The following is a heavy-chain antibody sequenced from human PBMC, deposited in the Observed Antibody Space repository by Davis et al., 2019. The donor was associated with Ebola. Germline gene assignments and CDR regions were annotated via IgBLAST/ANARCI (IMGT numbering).Heavy chain of an antibody. D-gene: IGHD5-12*01. CDR1: GDSVAGGTGG. CDR2: TYYSSKWYN. J-gene: IGHJ4*02. Sequence: HSQTLSLTCAISGDSVAGGTGGWNWIRQSPSRGLEWLGRTYYSSKWYNESALSVKSRITISADTAKNQLSLHLNSVTPEDTAVYYCARGWLRSAFDQWGQGTLVTVSS. V-gene: IGHV6-1*01. CDR3: ARGWLRSAFDQ.